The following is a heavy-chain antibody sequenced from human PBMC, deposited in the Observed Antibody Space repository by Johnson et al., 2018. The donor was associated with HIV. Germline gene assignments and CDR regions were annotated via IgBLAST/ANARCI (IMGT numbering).Heavy chain of an antibody. D-gene: IGHD2-2*01. Sequence: VQLVESGGGVVQPGRSLRLSCAASGFTFSSYAMHWVRQAPGKGLEYVSAISSNGGSTYYANSVKGRFTISRDISKHTLFLQMNSLRPDDTAVYYCARGRKDIAVVDGLDTDAFDTWGQGTVVTVSS. J-gene: IGHJ3*02. CDR3: ARGRKDIAVVDGLDTDAFDT. V-gene: IGHV3-64*01. CDR2: ISSNGGST. CDR1: GFTFSSYA.